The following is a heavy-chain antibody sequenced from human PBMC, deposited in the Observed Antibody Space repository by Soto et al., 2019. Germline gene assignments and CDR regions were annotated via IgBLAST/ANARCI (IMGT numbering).Heavy chain of an antibody. J-gene: IGHJ4*02. CDR1: GFTFSSYA. Sequence: GGSLRLSCAASGFTFSSYAMSWVRQAPGKGLEWVSSISGSGYTTYYADSVKGRFTTSRDNSKNTLYLQMNSLRAEDTAVYYCAKDRTFDSSGYYSYWGQGTLVTVSS. CDR3: AKDRTFDSSGYYSY. CDR2: ISGSGYTT. V-gene: IGHV3-23*01. D-gene: IGHD3-22*01.